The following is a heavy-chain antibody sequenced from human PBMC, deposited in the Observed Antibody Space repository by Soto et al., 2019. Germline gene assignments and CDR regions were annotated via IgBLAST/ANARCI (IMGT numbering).Heavy chain of an antibody. CDR1: GGSISSGGYY. D-gene: IGHD1-26*01. J-gene: IGHJ6*02. Sequence: PSETLSLTCTVSGGSISSGGYYWSWIRQHPGKGLEWIGYIYYSGSTYYNPSLKSRVTISVDTSKNQFSLKLSSVTAADTAVYYCARVERLRGYYYGMDVWGQGTTVTVSS. V-gene: IGHV4-31*03. CDR3: ARVERLRGYYYGMDV. CDR2: IYYSGST.